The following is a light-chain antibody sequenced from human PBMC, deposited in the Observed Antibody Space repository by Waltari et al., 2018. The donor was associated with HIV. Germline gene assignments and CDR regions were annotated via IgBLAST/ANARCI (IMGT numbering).Light chain of an antibody. J-gene: IGLJ3*02. CDR3: QSYDSNKNWV. CDR1: SGSLAGNL. Sequence: NFMLTQTHSVSESPGKQVTISCTRSSGSLAGNLVPWFHRRPCSSPPPLIYEGYFRTPGVAARCSVAIDRSSTSASLTIAGLKTEDEADYYCQSYDSNKNWVFGGGTKLTVL. V-gene: IGLV6-57*01. CDR2: EGY.